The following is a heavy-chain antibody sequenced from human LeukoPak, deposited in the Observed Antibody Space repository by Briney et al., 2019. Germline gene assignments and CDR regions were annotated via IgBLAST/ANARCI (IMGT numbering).Heavy chain of an antibody. Sequence: SQTLSLTCAISGDSVSSNSVTWNWIRQSPSRGLQWLGRTYYRSTWYNDYAVSVRGRITVNPDTSKNQFSLHLNSVTPEDTAVYYCARRLTQYDCFDPWGQGILVTVSS. CDR3: ARRLTQYDCFDP. CDR2: TYYRSTWYN. CDR1: GDSVSSNSVT. J-gene: IGHJ5*02. D-gene: IGHD2-2*01. V-gene: IGHV6-1*01.